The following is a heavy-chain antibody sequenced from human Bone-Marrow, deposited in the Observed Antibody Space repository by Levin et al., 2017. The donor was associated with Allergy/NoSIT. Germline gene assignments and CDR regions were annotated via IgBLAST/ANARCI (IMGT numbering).Heavy chain of an antibody. D-gene: IGHD7-27*01. CDR2: IGAGGISK. Sequence: LSLTCAASGFTFRSYAMTWVRQAPGKGLEWVSIIGAGGISKYYADSVKGRFTISRDNSKNTLSLQMNSLRAEDTAVYYCAKGRELTGGTRSFDYWGQGILVTVSS. J-gene: IGHJ4*02. CDR3: AKGRELTGGTRSFDY. V-gene: IGHV3-23*01. CDR1: GFTFRSYA.